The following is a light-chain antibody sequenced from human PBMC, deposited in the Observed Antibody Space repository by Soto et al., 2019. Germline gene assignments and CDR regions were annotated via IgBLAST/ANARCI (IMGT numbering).Light chain of an antibody. Sequence: QSALTQPPSASGTPGQRVTFSCSGSSSNIGSNTVNWYQQLPGTAPKLLIYSNNQRPSGVPDRFSGSKSGTSASLAISGLQSEDEADYYCAAWDDSLNGYVFXTGTKVTVL. V-gene: IGLV1-44*01. J-gene: IGLJ1*01. CDR3: AAWDDSLNGYV. CDR1: SSNIGSNT. CDR2: SNN.